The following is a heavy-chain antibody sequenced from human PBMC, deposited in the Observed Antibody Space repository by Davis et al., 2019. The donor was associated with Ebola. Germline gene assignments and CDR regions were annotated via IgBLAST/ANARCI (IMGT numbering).Heavy chain of an antibody. Sequence: PSETLSLTCTVSGGSISSYYWSWIRQPPGKGLEWIGYIYYSGSTNYNPSLKSRVTISVDTSKNQFSLKLSSVTAADTAVYYCARARDYGGNGGYYGMDVWGQGTTVTVSS. CDR2: IYYSGST. V-gene: IGHV4-59*01. D-gene: IGHD4-23*01. CDR1: GGSISSYY. J-gene: IGHJ6*02. CDR3: ARARDYGGNGGYYGMDV.